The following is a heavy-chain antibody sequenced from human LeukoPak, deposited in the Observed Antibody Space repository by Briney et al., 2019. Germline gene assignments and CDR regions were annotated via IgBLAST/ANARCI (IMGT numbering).Heavy chain of an antibody. V-gene: IGHV3-23*01. CDR3: AKDLHIVVVTASDAFDI. J-gene: IGHJ3*02. Sequence: GGSLRLSCAASGFTFSSYGMSWVRQAPGKGLEWVSAISGSGGSTYYADSVKGRFTISRDNSKNTLYLQMNSLRAEDTAVYYCAKDLHIVVVTASDAFDIWGQGTMVTVSS. CDR1: GFTFSSYG. CDR2: ISGSGGST. D-gene: IGHD2-21*02.